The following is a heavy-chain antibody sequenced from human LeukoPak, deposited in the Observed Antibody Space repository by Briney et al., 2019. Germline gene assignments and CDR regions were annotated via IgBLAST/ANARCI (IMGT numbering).Heavy chain of an antibody. CDR2: IYHSGST. J-gene: IGHJ4*02. CDR3: ARGEPFFKN. D-gene: IGHD1-14*01. Sequence: SETLSLTCAVSGGSISSGGYSWSWIRQPPGKGLEWIGYIYHSGSTYYNPSLKSRVTISVDRSKNQFSLKLSSVTAADTAVYYCARGEPFFKNWGQGTLVTVSS. CDR1: GGSISSGGYS. V-gene: IGHV4-30-2*01.